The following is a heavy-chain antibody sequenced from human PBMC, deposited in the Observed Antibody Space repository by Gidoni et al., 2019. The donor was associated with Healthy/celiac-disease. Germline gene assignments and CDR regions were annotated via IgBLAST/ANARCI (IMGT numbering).Heavy chain of an antibody. V-gene: IGHV3-48*03. J-gene: IGHJ5*02. Sequence: EVQLAESGGGLVQPGGSLRLPCADFGFPFRRYELNWVRQVPGKGLKWVSDISSSGITICYADSVKGRFTISRDNAENSLYLQMNSLRAEDTAVYYCARSMGTIVVVPAAIGGRFDPWGQGTLVTVSS. CDR3: ARSMGTIVVVPAAIGGRFDP. CDR1: GFPFRRYE. D-gene: IGHD2-2*01. CDR2: ISSSGITI.